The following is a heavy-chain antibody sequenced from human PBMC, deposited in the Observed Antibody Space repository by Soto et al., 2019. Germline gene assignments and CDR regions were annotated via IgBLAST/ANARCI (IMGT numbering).Heavy chain of an antibody. D-gene: IGHD1-1*01. J-gene: IGHJ4*02. CDR2: FDPEDGET. CDR3: AAGGTRWLHSPFDY. Sequence: QVQLLQSGAEVKKPGASVKVSCKVSGHTLTELSMHWVRQAPGRGLEWMGGFDPEDGETIFAQKFQGRVTMTEDTSTCSTYMELTSLRSEDTAVYYCAAGGTRWLHSPFDYWGQGTLVTISS. V-gene: IGHV1-24*01. CDR1: GHTLTELS.